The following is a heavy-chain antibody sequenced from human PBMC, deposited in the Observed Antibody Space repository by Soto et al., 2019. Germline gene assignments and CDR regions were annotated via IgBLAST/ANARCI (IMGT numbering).Heavy chain of an antibody. CDR1: GGTFSSYT. CDR2: IIPILGIA. Sequence: ASVKVSCKASGGTFSSYTISWVRQAPGQGLEWMGRIIPILGIANYAQKFQGRVTITADKSTSTAYMELSSLRSEDTAVYYCARAVSRTRIFGVVIQYYFDYWGQGTLVTVSS. V-gene: IGHV1-69*02. D-gene: IGHD3-3*01. CDR3: ARAVSRTRIFGVVIQYYFDY. J-gene: IGHJ4*02.